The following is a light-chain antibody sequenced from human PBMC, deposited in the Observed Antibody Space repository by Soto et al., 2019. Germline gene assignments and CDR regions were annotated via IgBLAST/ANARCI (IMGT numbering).Light chain of an antibody. CDR2: DVA. Sequence: QSALTQPRSVSGSPGQSVTISCTGTSSDVGNYNYVSWYRQHPGKAPKLMIYDVAQRPSGVPDRFSGSKSGNTVSLTISGLQAEDEADYYCCSYAGSYTWVFGGGTKLTVL. J-gene: IGLJ3*02. CDR3: CSYAGSYTWV. CDR1: SSDVGNYNY. V-gene: IGLV2-11*01.